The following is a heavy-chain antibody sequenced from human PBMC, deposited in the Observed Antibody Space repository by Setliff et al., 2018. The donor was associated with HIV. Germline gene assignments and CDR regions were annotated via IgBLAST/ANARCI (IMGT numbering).Heavy chain of an antibody. D-gene: IGHD3-22*01. CDR1: GGSISSGDYY. Sequence: SETLSLTCTVSGGSISSGDYYWTWIRQPAGKGLQWIGRIHPSGNTNYNPSLKSRVTISVPTSKNQFSLKLNSVTTADTAVYYCARSRTSSGYYGVTGYGMDVWGQGTTVTVSS. CDR2: IHPSGNT. V-gene: IGHV4-61*02. CDR3: ARSRTSSGYYGVTGYGMDV. J-gene: IGHJ6*02.